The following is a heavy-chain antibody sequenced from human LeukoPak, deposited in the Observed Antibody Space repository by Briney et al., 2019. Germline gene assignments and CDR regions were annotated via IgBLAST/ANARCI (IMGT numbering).Heavy chain of an antibody. CDR1: GYTFTSYA. Sequence: ASVKVSCKASGYTFTSYAMHWVRQAPGQRLEWMGWINAGNGNTKYSQKFQGRVTITRDTSASTAYMELSSLRSEDTAVYYCARVVTIFGVVIPYYFNYWGQGTLVTVSS. CDR2: INAGNGNT. V-gene: IGHV1-3*01. CDR3: ARVVTIFGVVIPYYFNY. D-gene: IGHD3-3*01. J-gene: IGHJ4*02.